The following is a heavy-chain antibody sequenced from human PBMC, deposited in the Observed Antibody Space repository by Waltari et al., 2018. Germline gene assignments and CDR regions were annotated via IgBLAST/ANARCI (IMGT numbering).Heavy chain of an antibody. V-gene: IGHV4-34*01. CDR1: GGSFSGYY. CDR3: ARITTVTTSAFDI. Sequence: QVQLQQWGAGLLKPSETLSLTYAVYGGSFSGYYWSGIRQPPGKGLERIGEINHSGSTNYNPSRKSRVTISVDTSKNQFSLRLSSVTAADTAVYYCARITTVTTSAFDIWGQGTMVTVSS. D-gene: IGHD4-17*01. CDR2: INHSGST. J-gene: IGHJ3*02.